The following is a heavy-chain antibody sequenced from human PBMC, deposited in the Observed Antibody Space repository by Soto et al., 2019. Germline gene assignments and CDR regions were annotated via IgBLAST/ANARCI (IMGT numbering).Heavy chain of an antibody. D-gene: IGHD6-13*01. CDR3: AREQKQIAAATHNWFDP. CDR1: GFTFSSYS. V-gene: IGHV3-21*01. CDR2: ISSSSSYI. Sequence: VQLVESGGGLVKPGGSLRLSCAASGFTFSSYSMNWVRQAPGKGLEWVSSISSSSSYIYYADSVKGRFTISRDNAKNSLYLQMNTLRDEDTSVYYCAREQKQIAAATHNWFDPWGQGTLVTVSS. J-gene: IGHJ5*02.